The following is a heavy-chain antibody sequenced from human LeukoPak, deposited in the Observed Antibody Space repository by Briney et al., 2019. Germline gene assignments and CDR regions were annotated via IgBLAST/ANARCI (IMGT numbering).Heavy chain of an antibody. V-gene: IGHV3-30-3*01. CDR1: GCTFSSYA. D-gene: IGHD5-24*01. CDR3: ARGRWLQSYFQH. Sequence: GGSLRLSCAASGCTFSSYAMHWVRQAPGKGLEWVAVISYDGSNKYYADSVKGRFTISRDNSKNTLYLQMNSLRAEDTAVYYCARGRWLQSYFQHWGQGTLVTVSS. J-gene: IGHJ1*01. CDR2: ISYDGSNK.